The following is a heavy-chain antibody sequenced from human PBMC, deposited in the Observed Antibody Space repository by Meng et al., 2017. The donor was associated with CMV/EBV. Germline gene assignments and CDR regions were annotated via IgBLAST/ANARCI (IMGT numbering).Heavy chain of an antibody. J-gene: IGHJ6*02. CDR2: IYHSGST. CDR1: GYSISSGYY. V-gene: IGHV4-38-2*02. CDR3: ARGGGICSGGSCYPLGYYGMDV. D-gene: IGHD2-15*01. Sequence: SETLSLTCTVSGYSISSGYYWGWIRQPPGKGLEWIGSIYHSGSTYYNPSLKSRVTISVDTSKNQFSLKLSSVTAADTAVYYCARGGGICSGGSCYPLGYYGMDVWGQGTTVTVSS.